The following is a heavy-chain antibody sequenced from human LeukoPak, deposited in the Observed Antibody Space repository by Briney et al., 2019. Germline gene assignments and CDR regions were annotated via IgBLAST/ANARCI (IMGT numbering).Heavy chain of an antibody. V-gene: IGHV3-30-3*01. Sequence: PGRSLRLSCAASGFTFSSYAMHWVRQAPGKGLEWVAVISYDGSNKYYADSVKGRFTISRDNSKNTLYLQMNSLRAEDTAVYYCARGGLGSGSYFDYWGQGTLVTVSS. D-gene: IGHD1-26*01. CDR2: ISYDGSNK. J-gene: IGHJ4*02. CDR3: ARGGLGSGSYFDY. CDR1: GFTFSSYA.